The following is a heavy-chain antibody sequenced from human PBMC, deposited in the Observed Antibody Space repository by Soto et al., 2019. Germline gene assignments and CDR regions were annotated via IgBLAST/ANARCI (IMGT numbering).Heavy chain of an antibody. Sequence: ETLSLTCTVSGGSISSYYWSWIRQPPGKGLEWIGYIYYSGSTNYNPSLKSRVTISVDTSKNQFSLKLSSVTAADTAVYYCARHTERYSSSWFDPWGPGTLVTVSS. D-gene: IGHD6-13*01. J-gene: IGHJ5*02. CDR2: IYYSGST. CDR3: ARHTERYSSSWFDP. CDR1: GGSISSYY. V-gene: IGHV4-59*08.